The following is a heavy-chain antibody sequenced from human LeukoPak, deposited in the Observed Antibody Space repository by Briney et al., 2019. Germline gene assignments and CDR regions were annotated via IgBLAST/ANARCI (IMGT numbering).Heavy chain of an antibody. V-gene: IGHV3-23*01. Sequence: GGSLRLSCAASGFTFNSYAMSWVRQAPGKGLEWVSAISGSGGSTYYADSVKGRFTISRDNSKNALYLQMNSLRAEDTAVYYCAKLDYYGSGSYSFDYWGQGTLVTVSS. CDR2: ISGSGGST. D-gene: IGHD3-10*01. CDR1: GFTFNSYA. CDR3: AKLDYYGSGSYSFDY. J-gene: IGHJ4*02.